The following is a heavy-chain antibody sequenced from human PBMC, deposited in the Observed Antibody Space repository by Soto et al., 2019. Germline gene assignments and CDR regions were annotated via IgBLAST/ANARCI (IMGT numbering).Heavy chain of an antibody. CDR3: AKDLRYYP. CDR2: ISGYGGST. Sequence: PGGSLRLSCAASGFTFSDYYMTWVRQAPGRGLEWVSAISGYGGSTYYADSVKGRFTISRDNSRNTLYLQMNSLRAEDTAVYYCAKDLRYYPWGQGTLVTVSS. D-gene: IGHD3-9*01. J-gene: IGHJ5*02. V-gene: IGHV3-23*01. CDR1: GFTFSDYY.